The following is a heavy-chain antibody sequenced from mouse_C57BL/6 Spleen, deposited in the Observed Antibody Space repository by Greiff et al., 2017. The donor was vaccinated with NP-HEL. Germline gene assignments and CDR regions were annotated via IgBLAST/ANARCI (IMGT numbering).Heavy chain of an antibody. J-gene: IGHJ4*01. Sequence: VHVKQSGAELVRPGASVKLSCTASGFNIKDDYMHWVKQRPEQGLEWIGWIDPENGDTEYASKFQGKATITADTSSNTAYLQLSSLTSEDTAVYYCTHYGSSYAMDYWGQGTSVTVSS. CDR3: THYGSSYAMDY. V-gene: IGHV14-4*01. CDR2: IDPENGDT. D-gene: IGHD1-1*01. CDR1: GFNIKDDY.